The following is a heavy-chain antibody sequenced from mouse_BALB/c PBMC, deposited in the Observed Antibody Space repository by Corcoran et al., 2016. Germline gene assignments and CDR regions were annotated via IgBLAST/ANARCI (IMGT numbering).Heavy chain of an antibody. Sequence: EVQLQQSGAELVKPGASVKLSCTASGFNITDTYMHWVKQRPEQGLEWIGRIDPANGNTKYDPKFQGKATITADTSSNTAYLQLSSLTSEDTAVYYCARAGPFMDYWGQGTSVTVSS. V-gene: IGHV14-3*02. J-gene: IGHJ4*01. CDR2: IDPANGNT. CDR3: ARAGPFMDY. CDR1: GFNITDTY.